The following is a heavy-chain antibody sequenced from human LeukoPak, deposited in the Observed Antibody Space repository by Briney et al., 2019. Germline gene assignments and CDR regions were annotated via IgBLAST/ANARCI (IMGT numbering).Heavy chain of an antibody. Sequence: GGSLRLSCAASVFTFSTYNMNWVRQAPGKGLEWVSSITSSSRYTFYADSVKGRFTISRDNAKNSLYLQMNSLRAEDTALYYCARDAGSGWYFDYWGQGTLVTVSS. J-gene: IGHJ4*02. CDR3: ARDAGSGWYFDY. CDR2: ITSSSRYT. CDR1: VFTFSTYN. V-gene: IGHV3-21*04. D-gene: IGHD6-19*01.